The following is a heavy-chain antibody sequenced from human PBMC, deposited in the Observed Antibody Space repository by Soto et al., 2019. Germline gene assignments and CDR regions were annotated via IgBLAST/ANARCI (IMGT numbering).Heavy chain of an antibody. J-gene: IGHJ6*02. CDR3: AADLGDGVPKLYYGMDV. V-gene: IGHV1-58*01. CDR1: GFTFTSSA. CDR2: IVVGSGNT. D-gene: IGHD3-3*01. Sequence: SVKVSCKASGFTFTSSAVQWVRQARGQRLEWIGWIVVGSGNTNYAQKFQERVTITRDMSTSTAYMELSSLRSEDTAVYYCAADLGDGVPKLYYGMDVWGQGTTVTVSS.